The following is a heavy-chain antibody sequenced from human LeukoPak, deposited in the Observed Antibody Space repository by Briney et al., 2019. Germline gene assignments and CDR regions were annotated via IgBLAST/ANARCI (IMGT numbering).Heavy chain of an antibody. D-gene: IGHD2-15*01. Sequence: SVKVSCKASGGTFSSYAISWVRQAPGQGLEWMGGIIPTFGTANYAQKFQGRVTITADESTSTAYMELSSLRSEDTAVYYCARGQVVVVAATPWGDAFDIWGQGTMVTVSS. J-gene: IGHJ3*02. CDR3: ARGQVVVVAATPWGDAFDI. V-gene: IGHV1-69*13. CDR2: IIPTFGTA. CDR1: GGTFSSYA.